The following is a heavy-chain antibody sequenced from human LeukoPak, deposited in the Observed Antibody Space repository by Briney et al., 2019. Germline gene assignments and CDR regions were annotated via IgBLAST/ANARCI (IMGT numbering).Heavy chain of an antibody. Sequence: ASVKVSCKASGYRFIDYYLHWVRQAPGQGLEWMGWINPHSGGTNYAQKFQGKVTMTRDASTSTAYMEVNRLRSDDTAVYYCARDAYSTTPLYFYYYYYMDVWGTGTTVTVSS. D-gene: IGHD6-13*01. CDR2: INPHSGGT. CDR1: GYRFIDYY. V-gene: IGHV1-2*02. CDR3: ARDAYSTTPLYFYYYYYMDV. J-gene: IGHJ6*03.